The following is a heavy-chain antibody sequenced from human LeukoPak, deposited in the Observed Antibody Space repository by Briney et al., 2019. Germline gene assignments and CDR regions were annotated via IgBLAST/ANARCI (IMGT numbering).Heavy chain of an antibody. J-gene: IGHJ3*02. CDR3: ARKDHHSSGYWTVAFDI. Sequence: SETLSLTCTVSGGSISSSSYYWGWIRQPPGKGLEWIGSIYYSGSTYYNPSLKSRVTISVDTSKNQFSLKLSSVTAADTAVYYCARKDHHSSGYWTVAFDIWGQGTMVTVSS. V-gene: IGHV4-39*01. D-gene: IGHD3-22*01. CDR1: GGSISSSSYY. CDR2: IYYSGST.